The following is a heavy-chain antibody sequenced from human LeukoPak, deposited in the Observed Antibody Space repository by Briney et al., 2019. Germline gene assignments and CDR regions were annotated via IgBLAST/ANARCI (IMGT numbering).Heavy chain of an antibody. CDR3: AAKGKMEWEVGLHY. D-gene: IGHD3-3*01. V-gene: IGHV1-24*01. CDR1: GYSLTELA. CDR2: FDTEDGET. J-gene: IGHJ4*02. Sequence: ASVKVSYKVSGYSLTELAIHWVRQAPGKGLEWLGGFDTEDGETIYALKLQGRVTLTEDTSTDTAYMELTSLRSGDTAIYYCAAKGKMEWEVGLHYWGQGTLLSVSS.